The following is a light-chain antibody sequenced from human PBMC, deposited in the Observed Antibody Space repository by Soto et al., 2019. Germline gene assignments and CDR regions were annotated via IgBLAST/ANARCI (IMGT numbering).Light chain of an antibody. V-gene: IGKV1-5*03. Sequence: DIQMTQSPSTLSASVGDRVTITCRASQSINNWLAWYQQKAGKAPNLLISQASILESGVPSRFSGSGSGTEFTLTISSLQPDDFATYYCQQYHRYPWTFGQGTRVEIK. CDR3: QQYHRYPWT. CDR1: QSINNW. J-gene: IGKJ1*01. CDR2: QAS.